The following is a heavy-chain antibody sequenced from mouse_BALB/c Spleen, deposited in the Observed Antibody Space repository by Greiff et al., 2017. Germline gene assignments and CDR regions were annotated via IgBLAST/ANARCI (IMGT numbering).Heavy chain of an antibody. Sequence: EVQGVESGGGLVQPGGSLKLSCAASGFTFSSYTMSWVRQTPEKRLEWVAYISNGGGSTYYPDTVKGRFTISRDNAKNTLYLQMSSLKSEDTAMYYCARQCAYAMDYWGQGTSVTVSS. CDR1: GFTFSSYT. CDR3: ARQCAYAMDY. V-gene: IGHV5-12-2*01. CDR2: ISNGGGST. J-gene: IGHJ4*01.